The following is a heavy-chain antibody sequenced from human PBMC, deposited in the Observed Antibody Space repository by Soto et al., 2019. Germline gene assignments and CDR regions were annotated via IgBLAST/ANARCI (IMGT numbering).Heavy chain of an antibody. D-gene: IGHD1-26*01. CDR3: ARGIRVGATFYGMDV. V-gene: IGHV4-34*01. CDR1: GGSFSGYY. J-gene: IGHJ6*02. Sequence: SETLSLTCAVYGGSFSGYYWSWIRQPPGKGLEWIGEISHSGSTNYNPSLKSRLTISVDTSKNQFSLKLSSATAADTAVYYCARGIRVGATFYGMDVWGQGTTVNVSS. CDR2: ISHSGST.